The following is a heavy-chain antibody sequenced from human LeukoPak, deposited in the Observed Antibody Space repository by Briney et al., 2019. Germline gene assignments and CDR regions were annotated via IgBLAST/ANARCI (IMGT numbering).Heavy chain of an antibody. V-gene: IGHV1-8*01. D-gene: IGHD5-18*01. CDR2: MNPNSGNT. Sequence: ASVKVSCKASGYTFTSYDINWVRQATGQGLEWMGWMNPNSGNTGYAQKFQGRVTMTRDTSTSTVYMELSSLRSEDTAVYYCARGGYSYALYYFDYWGQGTLVTVSS. J-gene: IGHJ4*02. CDR1: GYTFTSYD. CDR3: ARGGYSYALYYFDY.